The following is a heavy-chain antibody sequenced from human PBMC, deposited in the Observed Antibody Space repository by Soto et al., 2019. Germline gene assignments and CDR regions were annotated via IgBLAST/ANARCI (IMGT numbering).Heavy chain of an antibody. CDR3: ARRLYYDSSGFEGGGMDV. D-gene: IGHD3-22*01. V-gene: IGHV4-30-4*01. Sequence: SETLSLTCTVSGGSIRSGDYYWSWIRQPPGKGLESIGYIYYSGSTYYNPSLKSRVTISVDTSKNQFSLKLSSVTAADTAVYYCARRLYYDSSGFEGGGMDVWGQGTTVTVSS. CDR2: IYYSGST. J-gene: IGHJ6*02. CDR1: GGSIRSGDYY.